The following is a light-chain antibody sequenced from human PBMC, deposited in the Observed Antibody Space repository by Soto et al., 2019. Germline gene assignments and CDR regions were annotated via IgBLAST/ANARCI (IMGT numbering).Light chain of an antibody. CDR1: QGISSW. CDR3: QQANSIPWT. CDR2: AAS. J-gene: IGKJ1*01. Sequence: DIQMTQSPSSVSASLGDSVTITCRASQGISSWLAWYQQKPGEDPKLLIYAASSLQSGVTSSLRGGGSVTDFILTISSMQSEYCASYYCQQANSIPWTFGQGTNV. V-gene: IGKV1-12*01.